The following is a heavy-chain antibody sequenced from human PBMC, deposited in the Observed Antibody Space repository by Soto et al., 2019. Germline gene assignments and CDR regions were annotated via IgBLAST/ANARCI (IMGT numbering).Heavy chain of an antibody. CDR3: ARKGIRFLDYGMDV. CDR1: GFTFSSYS. CDR2: ISSSSSYI. J-gene: IGHJ6*02. Sequence: GGSLRLSCAASGFTFSSYSMNWVRQAPGKGLEWVSSISSSSSYIYYADSVKGRFTISRDNAKNSLYLQMNSLRAEDTAVYYCARKGIRFLDYGMDVWGQGTTVTVSS. D-gene: IGHD3-3*01. V-gene: IGHV3-21*01.